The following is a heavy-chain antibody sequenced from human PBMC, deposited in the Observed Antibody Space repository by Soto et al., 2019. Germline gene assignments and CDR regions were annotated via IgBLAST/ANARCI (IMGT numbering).Heavy chain of an antibody. CDR3: ARGGHYYGSGDLYYYYYGMDV. Sequence: SEPLSLSCTVSGGSISSYYWSWIRQPPGKGREWIGYIYYSGSTNYNPSLKSRVTISVDTSKNQFSLKLRSVAAADTAVYYCARGGHYYGSGDLYYYYYGMDVWGQGTTVTVS. J-gene: IGHJ6*02. CDR1: GGSISSYY. V-gene: IGHV4-59*01. D-gene: IGHD3-10*01. CDR2: IYYSGST.